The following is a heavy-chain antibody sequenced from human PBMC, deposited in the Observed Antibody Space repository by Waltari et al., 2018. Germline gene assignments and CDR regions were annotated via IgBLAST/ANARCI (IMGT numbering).Heavy chain of an antibody. J-gene: IGHJ2*01. D-gene: IGHD1-26*01. Sequence: QVQLQESGPGLVKPSETLSLTCTVSGYSISSGYYWGWIRQPPGKGLEWIGSIYHSGRTYYNPSLKSRVTISVDTSKNQFSLKLSSVTAADTAVYYCAREPIVGATAFWYFDLWGRGTLVTVSS. V-gene: IGHV4-38-2*02. CDR3: AREPIVGATAFWYFDL. CDR1: GYSISSGYY. CDR2: IYHSGRT.